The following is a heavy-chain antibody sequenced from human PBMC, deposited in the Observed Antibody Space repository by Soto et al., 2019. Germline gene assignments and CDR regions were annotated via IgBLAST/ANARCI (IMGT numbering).Heavy chain of an antibody. D-gene: IGHD1-1*01. CDR2: IIRVFGTP. CDR1: GGTFSSYA. V-gene: IGHV1-69*12. J-gene: IGHJ6*02. Sequence: QVQLVQSGAEVKKPGSSVKVSCKASGGTFSSYAINWVRQAPGQGLEWMGGIIRVFGTPDYAQRFQGRVTITADESTSTAYRKLSSLRSEDTAVYYGARQGRNEYYYYGMDVWGQGTTVTVSS. CDR3: ARQGRNEYYYYGMDV.